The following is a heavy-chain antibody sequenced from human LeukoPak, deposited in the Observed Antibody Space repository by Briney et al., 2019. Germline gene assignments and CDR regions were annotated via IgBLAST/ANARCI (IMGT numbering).Heavy chain of an antibody. CDR1: GFTFSSYW. D-gene: IGHD2-21*02. CDR3: ARSSIVVVTAPDY. J-gene: IGHJ4*02. Sequence: PGGSLRLSCAASGFTFSSYWMSWVRQAPGKGLEWVANIKQDGSEKYYVDSVKGRFTISRDNAKNSLYLQMNSLRAEDTAVYYCARSSIVVVTAPDYWGQGTLVTVSS. V-gene: IGHV3-7*01. CDR2: IKQDGSEK.